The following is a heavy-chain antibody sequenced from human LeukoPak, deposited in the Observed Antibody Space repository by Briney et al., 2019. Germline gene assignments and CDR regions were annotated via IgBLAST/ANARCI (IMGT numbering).Heavy chain of an antibody. CDR1: GYTFTGYY. J-gene: IGHJ4*02. CDR2: INPNSGGT. V-gene: IGHV1-2*02. Sequence: ASVKVSCKASGYTFTGYYMHWVRQAPGQGLGWMGWINPNSGGTNYAQKFQGRVTMTRDTSISTAYMELSRLRSDDTAVYYCAREAPSIAARRSEYYFDYWGQGTLVTVSS. D-gene: IGHD6-6*01. CDR3: AREAPSIAARRSEYYFDY.